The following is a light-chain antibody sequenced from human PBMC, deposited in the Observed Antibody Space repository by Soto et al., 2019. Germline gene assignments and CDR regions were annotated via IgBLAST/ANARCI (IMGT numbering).Light chain of an antibody. CDR3: QQRSNWPPIT. CDR2: GAS. Sequence: EIVMTQSPATLSVSPGGRATLSCRASQSISDTLAWYQQKPGQAPRLLIYGASTRAPGFPARFSGSGSGTDFTLTISSLEPEDAAVYYCQQRSNWPPITFGQGTRLEIK. V-gene: IGKV3-11*01. J-gene: IGKJ5*01. CDR1: QSISDT.